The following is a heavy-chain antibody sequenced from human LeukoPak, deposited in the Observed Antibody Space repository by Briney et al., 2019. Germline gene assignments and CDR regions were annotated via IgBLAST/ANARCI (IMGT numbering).Heavy chain of an antibody. V-gene: IGHV3-11*01. D-gene: IGHD4-17*01. CDR2: ISSSGNTI. CDR1: GFTSNDYY. J-gene: IGHJ4*02. Sequence: GGSLRLSCAASGFTSNDYYMSWIRQAPGKGLEWVSYISSSGNTIYYADSVKGRFTISRDNAKNSLYLQMNSLRAEDTAVYYCAREARQGGLGDYIPLDYWGQGTLVTVSS. CDR3: AREARQGGLGDYIPLDY.